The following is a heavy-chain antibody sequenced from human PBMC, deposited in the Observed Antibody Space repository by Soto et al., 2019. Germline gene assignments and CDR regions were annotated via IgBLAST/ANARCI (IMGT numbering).Heavy chain of an antibody. CDR3: ARTAVADKGDYFDY. D-gene: IGHD6-19*01. Sequence: SETLSLTCTVSGGSISSYYWSWIRQPPGKGLEWIGYIYYSGSTNYNPSLKSRVTISVDTSKNQFSLKLSSVTAADTAVYYCARTAVADKGDYFDYWGQGTLVT. CDR2: IYYSGST. V-gene: IGHV4-59*01. J-gene: IGHJ4*02. CDR1: GGSISSYY.